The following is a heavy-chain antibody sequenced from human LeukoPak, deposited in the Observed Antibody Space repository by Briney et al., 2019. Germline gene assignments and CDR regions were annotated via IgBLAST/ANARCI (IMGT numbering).Heavy chain of an antibody. Sequence: ASVKVSCKASAYTFTGYYMHWVRQAPGQGLEWMGRINPNSGGTNYAQKFQGRVTMTRDTSISTAYMELSRLRSDDTAVYYCARDRSGPYSSSWYQPYYFDYWGQGTLVTVSS. CDR2: INPNSGGT. V-gene: IGHV1-2*06. J-gene: IGHJ4*02. D-gene: IGHD6-13*01. CDR1: AYTFTGYY. CDR3: ARDRSGPYSSSWYQPYYFDY.